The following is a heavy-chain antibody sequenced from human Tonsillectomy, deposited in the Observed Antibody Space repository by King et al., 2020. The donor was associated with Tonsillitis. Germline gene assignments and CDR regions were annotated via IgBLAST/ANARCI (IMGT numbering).Heavy chain of an antibody. CDR2: IKQDGSEK. CDR1: GFTFSSYW. J-gene: IGHJ1*01. Sequence: VQLVESGGGLVQPGGSLRLSCAASGFTFSSYWMSWVRQAPGKGLEWVANIKQDGSEKYYVDSVKGRFTISRDNAKNSLYLQMNSLRAEDTAVYYSASSPSSGYFLPAEYFQHWGQGTLVTVSS. V-gene: IGHV3-7*01. D-gene: IGHD3-22*01. CDR3: ASSPSSGYFLPAEYFQH.